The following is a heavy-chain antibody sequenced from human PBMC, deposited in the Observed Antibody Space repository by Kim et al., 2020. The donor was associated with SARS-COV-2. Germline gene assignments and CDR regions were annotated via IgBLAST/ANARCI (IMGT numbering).Heavy chain of an antibody. CDR1: GFTFSSYA. CDR2: ISYDGSNK. V-gene: IGHV3-30-3*01. CDR3: ASSSGWLQPVRFDY. D-gene: IGHD5-12*01. Sequence: GGSLRLSCAASGFTFSSYAMHWVRQAPGKGLEWVAVISYDGSNKYYADSVKGRFTISRDNSKNTLYLQMNSLRAEDTAVYYCASSSGWLQPVRFDYWGQGTLVTVSS. J-gene: IGHJ4*02.